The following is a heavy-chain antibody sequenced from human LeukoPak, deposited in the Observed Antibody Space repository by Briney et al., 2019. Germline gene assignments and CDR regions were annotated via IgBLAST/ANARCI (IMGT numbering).Heavy chain of an antibody. CDR3: ARDVYYGSGSYFDY. CDR1: GFTFNSYG. D-gene: IGHD3-10*01. Sequence: GGSLRLSCAASGFTFNSYGMHWVRQAPGKGLEWVAGIWYDGSNKYYADSVKGRFTISRDNSKNTLYLQMNSLRAEDTAVYYCARDVYYGSGSYFDYWGQGTRVTVSS. CDR2: IWYDGSNK. V-gene: IGHV3-33*01. J-gene: IGHJ4*02.